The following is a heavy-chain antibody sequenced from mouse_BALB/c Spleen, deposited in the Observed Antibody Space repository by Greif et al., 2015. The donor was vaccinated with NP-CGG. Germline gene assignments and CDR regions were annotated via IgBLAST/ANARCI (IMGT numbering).Heavy chain of an antibody. CDR1: GYTFTSYW. J-gene: IGHJ2*01. V-gene: IGHV1-87*01. Sequence: QVQLQQSGAELARPGASVKLSCKASGYTFTSYWMQWVKQRPGQGLEWIGAIYPGDGDTRYTQKFKGKATLTADKSSSTAYMQLSSLASEDSAVYYCARYYFDYWGQGTTLTVSS. CDR3: ARYYFDY. CDR2: IYPGDGDT.